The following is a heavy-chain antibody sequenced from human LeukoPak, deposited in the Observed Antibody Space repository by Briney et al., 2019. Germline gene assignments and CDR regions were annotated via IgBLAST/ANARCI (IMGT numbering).Heavy chain of an antibody. CDR1: GFTFRNHW. D-gene: IGHD4-11*01. J-gene: IGHJ4*02. V-gene: IGHV3-74*03. CDR2: ISGDGSST. CDR3: ARDQRVTGRPDIDY. Sequence: GGSLRLSCAASGFTFRNHWMHWVRQTPRKGLVWVSHISGDGSSTTYADSVKGRFTISRDNAKNTLYLQMNNLRAEDTAMYYCARDQRVTGRPDIDYWGQGTLVIVSS.